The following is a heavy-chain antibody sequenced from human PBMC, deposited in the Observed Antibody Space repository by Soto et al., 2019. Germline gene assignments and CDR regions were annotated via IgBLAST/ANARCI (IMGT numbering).Heavy chain of an antibody. CDR1: GGSISSSSYY. CDR3: ARDRSGGYDIPFTYYYYGMDV. CDR2: IYYSGST. J-gene: IGHJ6*02. Sequence: SETLSLTCTVSGGSISSSSYYWGWIRQPPGKGLEWIGSIYYSGSTYYNPSLKSRVTISVDTSKNQFSLKLSSVTAADTAVYYCARDRSGGYDIPFTYYYYGMDVWGQGTTVTVSS. D-gene: IGHD5-12*01. V-gene: IGHV4-39*07.